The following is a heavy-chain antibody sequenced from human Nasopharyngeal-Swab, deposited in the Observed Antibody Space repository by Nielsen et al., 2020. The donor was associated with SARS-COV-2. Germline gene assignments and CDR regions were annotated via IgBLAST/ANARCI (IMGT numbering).Heavy chain of an antibody. J-gene: IGHJ4*02. V-gene: IGHV4-31*02. D-gene: IGHD6-6*01. CDR2: IYCSGST. Sequence: WIRQPPGKGLEWIGYIYCSGSTYYNPSLKSRVTISVDTSKNQFSLKLSSVTAADTAVYYCARGGAARPGFDYWGQGTLVTVPS. CDR3: ARGGAARPGFDY.